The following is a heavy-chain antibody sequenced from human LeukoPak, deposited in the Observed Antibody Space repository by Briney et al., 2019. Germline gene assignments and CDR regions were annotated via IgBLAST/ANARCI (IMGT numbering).Heavy chain of an antibody. CDR3: ARVAELQLLYYFDY. D-gene: IGHD6-13*01. Sequence: GASVKVSRKASGYTFASYGFSWVRQAPGQGLEWMGWISAYNGNTNYAQKLQGRVTMTTDTSTTTAYMELRSLRSDDTAVYYCARVAELQLLYYFDYWGQGTLVTVSS. J-gene: IGHJ4*02. CDR1: GYTFASYG. V-gene: IGHV1-18*01. CDR2: ISAYNGNT.